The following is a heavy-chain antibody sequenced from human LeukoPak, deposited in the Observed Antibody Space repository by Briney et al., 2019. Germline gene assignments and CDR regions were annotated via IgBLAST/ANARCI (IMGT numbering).Heavy chain of an antibody. Sequence: GGSLRLSCAASGFTFSSYEMNWVRQAPGKGLEWVSYISSSGSTIYYADSVKGRFTISRDNAKNSLYPQMNSLRAEDTAVYYCARELCSSTSCYGGFDYWGQGTLVTVSS. V-gene: IGHV3-48*03. CDR1: GFTFSSYE. CDR2: ISSSGSTI. CDR3: ARELCSSTSCYGGFDY. D-gene: IGHD2-2*01. J-gene: IGHJ4*02.